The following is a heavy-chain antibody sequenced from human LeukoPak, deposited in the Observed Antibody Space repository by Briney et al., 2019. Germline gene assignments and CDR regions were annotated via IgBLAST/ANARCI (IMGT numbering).Heavy chain of an antibody. CDR3: KAAAGTMYYFDY. D-gene: IGHD6-13*01. CDR1: GFTFSGSA. Sequence: PGGSLRLSCAASGFTFSGSAMHWVRQAFGKGLEWVGRIRSKANSYATAYAASVKGRFTISRDDSKNTAYLQMNSLKTEDTAVYYCKAAAGTMYYFDYWGQGTLVTVSS. CDR2: IRSKANSYAT. J-gene: IGHJ4*02. V-gene: IGHV3-73*01.